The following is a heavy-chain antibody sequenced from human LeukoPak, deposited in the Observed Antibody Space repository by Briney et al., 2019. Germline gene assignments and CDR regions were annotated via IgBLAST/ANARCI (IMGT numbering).Heavy chain of an antibody. J-gene: IGHJ6*03. CDR3: ARDHSLVYYYYMDV. D-gene: IGHD3-16*02. V-gene: IGHV3-20*04. Sequence: GSLRLSCAASGFTFDDYGMSWVRQAPGKGLEWVSGINWNGGSTGYADSVKGRFTISRDNAKNSLYLQMNSLRAEDTALYYCARDHSLVYYYYMDVWGKGTTVTVSS. CDR2: INWNGGST. CDR1: GFTFDDYG.